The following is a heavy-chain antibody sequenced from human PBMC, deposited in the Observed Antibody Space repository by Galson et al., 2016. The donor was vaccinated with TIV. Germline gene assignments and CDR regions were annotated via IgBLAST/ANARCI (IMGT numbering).Heavy chain of an antibody. V-gene: IGHV3-48*04. CDR3: ARVSRPNGDNVCDS. J-gene: IGHJ4*02. Sequence: SLRLSCAASGFTFSDYAMSWVRQAPGKGLEWLSYISSSSGTIYYAKSVKGRLTISRDNAKKSLYLEMSSLRADDTALYYCARVSRPNGDNVCDSWGQGTLVIVSS. D-gene: IGHD2-21*02. CDR2: ISSSSGTI. CDR1: GFTFSDYA.